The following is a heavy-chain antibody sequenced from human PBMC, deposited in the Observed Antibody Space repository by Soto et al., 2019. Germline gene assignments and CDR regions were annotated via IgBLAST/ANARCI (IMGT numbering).Heavy chain of an antibody. J-gene: IGHJ6*03. CDR2: ISAYNGNT. Sequence: ASVKVSCKASGYTFTSYGISWVRQAPGQRLEGMGWISAYNGNTNYAQKLQGRVTMTTDTSTSTAYMELRSLRSDDTAVYYCARDGSIAARPDYYYYMDVWGKGTTVTVSS. D-gene: IGHD6-6*01. CDR1: GYTFTSYG. V-gene: IGHV1-18*01. CDR3: ARDGSIAARPDYYYYMDV.